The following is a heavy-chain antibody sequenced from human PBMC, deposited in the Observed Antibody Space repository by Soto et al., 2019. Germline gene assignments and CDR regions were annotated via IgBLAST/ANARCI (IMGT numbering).Heavy chain of an antibody. V-gene: IGHV1-2*02. CDR1: GYTFTGYY. D-gene: IGHD3-3*01. CDR3: ARVAAQDFWSGYLGYYYYGMDV. CDR2: INPNSGGT. J-gene: IGHJ6*02. Sequence: KASGYTFTGYYMHWVRQAPGQGLEWMGWINPNSGGTNYAQKFQGRVTMTRDTSISTAYMELSRLRSDDTAVYYCARVAAQDFWSGYLGYYYYGMDVWGQGTTVTVSS.